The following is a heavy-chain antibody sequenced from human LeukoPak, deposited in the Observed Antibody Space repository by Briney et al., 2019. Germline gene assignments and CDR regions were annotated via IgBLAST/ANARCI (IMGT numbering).Heavy chain of an antibody. D-gene: IGHD7-27*01. V-gene: IGHV3-30*18. CDR1: GFTFSSYG. CDR3: AKDKLGISYYFDY. CDR2: ISYDGSNK. J-gene: IGHJ4*02. Sequence: PGGSLRLSCAASGFTFSSYGMHWVRQAPGKGLEWVAVISYDGSNKYYADSVKGRFTISRDNSKNTLYLQMNSLRAEDTAVYYCAKDKLGISYYFDYWGQGTPVTVSS.